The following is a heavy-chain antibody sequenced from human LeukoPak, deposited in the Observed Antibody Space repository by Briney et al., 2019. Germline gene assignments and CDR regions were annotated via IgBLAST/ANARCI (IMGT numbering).Heavy chain of an antibody. J-gene: IGHJ4*02. Sequence: GGSLRLSCAASGFTFSSYAMSWVRQAPGKGLEWVSVISGSGGGTYYADSVKGRFTISRDNSKNTLYLQMTSLRAEDTAIYYCAKSRVGFGGYYCDSSDYYFGLWGQGTLVTVSS. CDR3: AKSRVGFGGYYCDSSDYYFGL. CDR2: ISGSGGGT. V-gene: IGHV3-23*01. CDR1: GFTFSSYA. D-gene: IGHD3-22*01.